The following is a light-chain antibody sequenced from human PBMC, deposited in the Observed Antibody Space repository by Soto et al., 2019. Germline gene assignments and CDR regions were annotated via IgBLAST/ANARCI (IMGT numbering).Light chain of an antibody. CDR3: QQSYTIPIT. CDR2: GAS. J-gene: IGKJ5*01. CDR1: QTIRSY. V-gene: IGKV1-39*01. Sequence: DIQMTQSPLSLSASVGDTVSISCRASQTIRSYLSWYQHKPGKAPKLLIHGASTLQGGVPSRFSGSGSGTDFTLIISDLQPEDSATYYCQQSYTIPITFGQGTRLEIK.